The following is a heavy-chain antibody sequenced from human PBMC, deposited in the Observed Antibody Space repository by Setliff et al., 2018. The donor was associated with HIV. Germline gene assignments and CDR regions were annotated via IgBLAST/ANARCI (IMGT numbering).Heavy chain of an antibody. CDR3: ARAAYSGTYLWEPATDL. D-gene: IGHD1-26*01. CDR2: IYTSGKT. J-gene: IGHJ2*01. CDR1: AGSIRSSTYY. V-gene: IGHV4-39*07. Sequence: PSETLSLTCTVSAGSIRSSTYYWAWIRQPPGKGLEWIGHIYTSGKTHYSPSLKSRITISADTSKNQLSLNLSSVTAADTAVYYCARAAYSGTYLWEPATDLWGRGTLVTVSS.